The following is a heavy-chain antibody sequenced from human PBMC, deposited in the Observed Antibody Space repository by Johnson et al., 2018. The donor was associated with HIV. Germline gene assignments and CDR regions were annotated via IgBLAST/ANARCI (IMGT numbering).Heavy chain of an antibody. CDR2: ISYDGSNK. Sequence: QVQLVESGGGVVQPGRSLRLSCAASGFTFSSYAMHWVRQAPGKGLEWVAVISYDGSNKYYADSVKGRFTISRDNSKNTLYLQMNSLRAEDTAVYYCAGSPSEWDAFDIWGQGTMVTVSS. J-gene: IGHJ3*02. CDR1: GFTFSSYA. D-gene: IGHD3-3*01. V-gene: IGHV3-30*04. CDR3: AGSPSEWDAFDI.